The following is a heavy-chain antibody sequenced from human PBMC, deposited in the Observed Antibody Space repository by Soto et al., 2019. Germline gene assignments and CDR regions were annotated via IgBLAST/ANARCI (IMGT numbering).Heavy chain of an antibody. V-gene: IGHV4-59*01. D-gene: IGHD3-22*01. CDR1: GGSISSYY. J-gene: IGHJ3*02. CDR2: IYYSGST. Sequence: SETLSLTCTVSGGSISSYYWSWVRQPPGQGLEWIGYIYYSGSTNYNPSLKSRVTISVDTSKNQFSLKLSSVTAADTAVYYCARLYYYDSSGLWVWAFDIWGQGTMVTV. CDR3: ARLYYYDSSGLWVWAFDI.